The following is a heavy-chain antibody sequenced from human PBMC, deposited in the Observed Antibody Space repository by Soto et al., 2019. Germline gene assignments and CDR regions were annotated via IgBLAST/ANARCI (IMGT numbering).Heavy chain of an antibody. CDR2: IYWDDDK. CDR3: AHRVLRTVFGLVTTTAIYFDF. J-gene: IGHJ4*02. CDR1: GFSLTTSGVG. Sequence: QITLNESGPTPVKPRQTLTLTCTFSGFSLTTSGVGVGWIRQSPGKAPERLALIYWDDDKRYSPSLKSRLPITTDTTKNQVVLTMAVLDPADTATYYCAHRVLRTVFGLVTTTAIYFDFWGQGAPVAVSS. V-gene: IGHV2-5*02. D-gene: IGHD3-3*01.